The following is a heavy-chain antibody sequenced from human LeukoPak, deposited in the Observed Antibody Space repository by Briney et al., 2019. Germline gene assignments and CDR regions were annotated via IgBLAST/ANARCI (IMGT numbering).Heavy chain of an antibody. CDR1: HGSMIDHY. J-gene: IGHJ5*02. CDR3: VRGRHFWSNLFGFDP. V-gene: IGHV4-59*11. D-gene: IGHD3-3*02. CDR2: ISYSGTT. Sequence: SESLSLTCSVSHGSMIDHYWSWFRQPPGKGLEYLGYISYSGTTKYNPSLRSRLTISLDKSKNQFSLQLDSVTAADTAIYYCVRGRHFWSNLFGFDPWGQGSLVTVSS.